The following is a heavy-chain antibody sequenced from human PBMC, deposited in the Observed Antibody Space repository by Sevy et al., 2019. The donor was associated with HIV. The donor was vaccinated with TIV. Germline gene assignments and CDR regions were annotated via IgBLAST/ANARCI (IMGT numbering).Heavy chain of an antibody. J-gene: IGHJ4*02. Sequence: GGSLRLSCTASGFTFSNFGMHWVRQVPGKGLEWVTFIRYDDKYYAASVKGRFTISRDDSKNTLYLQMDSLRAEDTAIYYCAKDLAGPGRRYFDYWGQGTLVTVSS. CDR3: AKDLAGPGRRYFDY. CDR1: GFTFSNFG. D-gene: IGHD6-13*01. CDR2: IRYDDK. V-gene: IGHV3-30*02.